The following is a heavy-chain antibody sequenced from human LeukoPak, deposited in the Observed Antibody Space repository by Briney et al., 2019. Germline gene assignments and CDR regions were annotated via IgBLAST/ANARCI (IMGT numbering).Heavy chain of an antibody. CDR1: GFTFSNAW. CDR2: IKSKTDGGTT. V-gene: IGHV3-15*01. Sequence: PGGSLRLSCAASGFTFSNAWMSWVVQAPGKELEWVGRIKSKTDGGTTDYAAPVKGRFTISRDDSKNTLYLQMNSLKTEDTAVYYCTTGSWGGSGSYDYWGQGTLVTVSS. J-gene: IGHJ4*02. D-gene: IGHD3-10*01. CDR3: TTGSWGGSGSYDY.